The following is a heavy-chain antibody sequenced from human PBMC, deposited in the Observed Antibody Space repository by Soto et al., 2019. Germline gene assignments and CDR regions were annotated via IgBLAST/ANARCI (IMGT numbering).Heavy chain of an antibody. CDR1: GFTLTVYA. CDR3: ARDLTNFDY. J-gene: IGHJ4*02. D-gene: IGHD1-1*01. CDR2: ISGSRT. Sequence: PGGSLRLSCAASGFTLTVYAMTWVRQTPGKGLEWVSGISGSRTYYADSVKGQFTISRDISKNTLYLQMNSLRAEDTAVYYCARDLTNFDYWGQGTLVTVSS. V-gene: IGHV3-23*01.